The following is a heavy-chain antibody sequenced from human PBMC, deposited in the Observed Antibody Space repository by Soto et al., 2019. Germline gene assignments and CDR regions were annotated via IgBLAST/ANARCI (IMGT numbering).Heavy chain of an antibody. CDR3: ARDSQCFGFDP. D-gene: IGHD3-16*01. J-gene: IGHJ5*02. CDR1: GGSISSYY. CDR2: NYYSGST. Sequence: QVQLQESGPGLVKPSETLSLTCTVSGGSISSYYWSWIRQPPGKGLEWFGYNYYSGSTNNNPSLKRRVTISVDTSKNQFSLKLSSVTAADTAVYYCARDSQCFGFDPWGQGTLVTVSS. V-gene: IGHV4-59*01.